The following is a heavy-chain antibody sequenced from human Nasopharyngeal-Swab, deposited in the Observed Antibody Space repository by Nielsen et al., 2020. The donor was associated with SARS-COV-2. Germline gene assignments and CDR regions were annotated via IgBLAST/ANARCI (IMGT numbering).Heavy chain of an antibody. Sequence: SETLSLTCAVYGGSFSGSYWSWIRQPPGKGLEWIGEINHSGSTNYNPSLKSRVTISVDTSKNQFSLKLSSVTAADTAVYYCAVYYYYMDVWGKGTTVTVSS. CDR1: GGSFSGSY. J-gene: IGHJ6*03. CDR2: INHSGST. V-gene: IGHV4-34*01. CDR3: AVYYYYMDV.